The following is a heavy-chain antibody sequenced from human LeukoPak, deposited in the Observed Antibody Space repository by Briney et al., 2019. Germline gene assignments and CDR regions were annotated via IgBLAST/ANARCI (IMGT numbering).Heavy chain of an antibody. CDR2: ISHDGSSE. D-gene: IGHD3-3*01. J-gene: IGHJ4*02. CDR1: GFSLNTYA. V-gene: IGHV3-30-3*01. CDR3: AADFNFGEAPAY. Sequence: GGSLRLSCAASGFSLNTYAMRWVRQAPGQGLAWVAFISHDGSSENYADSVQGRFTISRDISKNTLYLQMNSLRPKDTAVYYCAADFNFGEAPAYWGRGTLVTVSS.